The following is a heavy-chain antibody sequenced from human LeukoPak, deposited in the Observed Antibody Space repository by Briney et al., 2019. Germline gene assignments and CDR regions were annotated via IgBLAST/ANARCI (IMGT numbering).Heavy chain of an antibody. J-gene: IGHJ6*04. Sequence: GGSLRLSCAASGFTFSSYSMNWVRQAPGKGLEWVSSISSSSSYKYYADSVKGRFTISRDNAKNSLYLQMNSLRAEDTAVYYCARGNYDFWSGYVPGVASDVWGKGTTVTVSS. D-gene: IGHD3-3*01. CDR2: ISSSSSYK. CDR3: ARGNYDFWSGYVPGVASDV. V-gene: IGHV3-21*01. CDR1: GFTFSSYS.